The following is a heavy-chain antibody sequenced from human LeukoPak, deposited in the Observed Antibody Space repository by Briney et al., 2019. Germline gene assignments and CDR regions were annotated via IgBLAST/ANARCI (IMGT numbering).Heavy chain of an antibody. CDR2: ISSNGGST. Sequence: GGSLRLSCAASGFTFSSYAMSWVRQAPGKGLEYVSAISSNGGSTYYANSVKGRFTISRDNSKNTLYLQMGSLRAEDMAVYYCARASPYCSSTSCFFDYWGQGTLVTVSS. V-gene: IGHV3-64*01. CDR3: ARASPYCSSTSCFFDY. J-gene: IGHJ4*02. D-gene: IGHD2-2*01. CDR1: GFTFSSYA.